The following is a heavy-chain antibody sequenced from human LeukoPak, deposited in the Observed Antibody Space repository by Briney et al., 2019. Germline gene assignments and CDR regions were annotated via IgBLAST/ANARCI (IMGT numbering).Heavy chain of an antibody. D-gene: IGHD1-7*01. CDR1: GYTFTGYY. Sequence: GASVKVSCKASGYTFTGYYMHWVRQAPGQGLEWMGWINPNSGGTNYAQKFQGGVTITRDTSTSTVYMELSSLRSEDTAVYYCARLGGTISYWGQGTLVTVSS. CDR3: ARLGGTISY. CDR2: INPNSGGT. J-gene: IGHJ4*02. V-gene: IGHV1-2*02.